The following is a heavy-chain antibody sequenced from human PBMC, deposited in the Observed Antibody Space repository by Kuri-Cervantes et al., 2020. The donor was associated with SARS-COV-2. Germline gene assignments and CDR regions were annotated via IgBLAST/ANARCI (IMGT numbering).Heavy chain of an antibody. CDR3: ARGETSSSEYYYYYMDV. D-gene: IGHD6-6*01. J-gene: IGHJ6*03. V-gene: IGHV3-7*01. CDR2: IKQDGSEK. CDR1: GFTFSSYG. Sequence: GGSLRLSCAASGFTFSSYGMHWVRQAPGKGLEWVANIKQDGSEKYYVDSVKGRFTISRDNAKNSLYLQMNSLRAEDTAVYYCARGETSSSEYYYYYMDVWGKGTTVTVSS.